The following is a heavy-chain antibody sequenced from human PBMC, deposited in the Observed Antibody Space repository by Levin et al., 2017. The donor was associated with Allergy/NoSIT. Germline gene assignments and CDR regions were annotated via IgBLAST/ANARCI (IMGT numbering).Heavy chain of an antibody. V-gene: IGHV1-69*13. CDR3: ARNRCGRYYGDAFDI. J-gene: IGHJ3*02. D-gene: IGHD1-26*01. CDR2: IIPILGTA. Sequence: SVKVSCKASGGTFSDYAISWVRQAPGQGLEWMGGIIPILGTANYAQKFQGRVTITADESTSTTYMELSSLRSEDTAVYYCARNRCGRYYGDAFDIWGQGTMVTVS. CDR1: GGTFSDYA.